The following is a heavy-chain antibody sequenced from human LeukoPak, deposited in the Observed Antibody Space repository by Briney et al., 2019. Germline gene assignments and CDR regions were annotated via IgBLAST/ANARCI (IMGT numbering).Heavy chain of an antibody. J-gene: IGHJ4*02. CDR2: MSYDGSNK. D-gene: IGHD5-24*01. CDR1: GFIFSNYD. CDR3: AKGHSNGYYYFDS. V-gene: IGHV3-30*18. Sequence: PGGSLGLSCAASGFIFSNYDMHWVRQAPGKGLEWVAVMSYDGSNKYYADSLKGRFTISRDNSKNTVFLQVNSLRGEDTAVYYCAKGHSNGYYYFDSWGQGTLVTVSS.